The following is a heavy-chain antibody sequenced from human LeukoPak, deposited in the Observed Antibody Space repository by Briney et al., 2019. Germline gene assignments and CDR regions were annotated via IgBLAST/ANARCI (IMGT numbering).Heavy chain of an antibody. CDR1: GGTFSSYA. CDR3: ARDQLGMGAFDI. J-gene: IGHJ3*02. V-gene: IGHV1-69*05. Sequence: GASVNVSCKASGGTFSSYAISWVRQAPGQGLEWMGGIIPIFGTANYAQKFQGRVTITTDESTSTAYMELSSLRSEDTAVYYCARDQLGMGAFDIWGQGTMVTVSS. D-gene: IGHD7-27*01. CDR2: IIPIFGTA.